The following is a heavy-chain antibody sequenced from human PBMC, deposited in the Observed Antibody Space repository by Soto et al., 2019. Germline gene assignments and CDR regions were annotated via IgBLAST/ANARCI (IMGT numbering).Heavy chain of an antibody. V-gene: IGHV4-31*03. CDR1: GGSISGDGYC. CDR3: ARVWLRGVYNNHDAGFDP. D-gene: IGHD3-10*01. Sequence: PSETLSLTCSVSGGSISGDGYCWSWIRQHPGKGLEWIGYICYGGSTYYNPSLKSRVTISLVTSNDRFSLNLSSVTAADTAVYYCARVWLRGVYNNHDAGFDPWGQGTLVTVSS. J-gene: IGHJ5*02. CDR2: ICYGGST.